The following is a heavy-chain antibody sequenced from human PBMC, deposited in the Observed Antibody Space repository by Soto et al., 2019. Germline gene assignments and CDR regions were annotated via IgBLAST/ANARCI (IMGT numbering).Heavy chain of an antibody. D-gene: IGHD3-10*01. CDR3: ARDFGPHAFDI. CDR2: VYYSGVT. CDR1: GGSISSSTYY. V-gene: IGHV4-39*02. Sequence: PSETLSLTCTVSGGSISSSTYYWGWVRQPPGKGPEWIGNVYYSGVTYYNPSLKSRLTISVDPSKTRFSLRLRSVIAADTAVYYCARDFGPHAFDIWGPGTMVTVSS. J-gene: IGHJ3*02.